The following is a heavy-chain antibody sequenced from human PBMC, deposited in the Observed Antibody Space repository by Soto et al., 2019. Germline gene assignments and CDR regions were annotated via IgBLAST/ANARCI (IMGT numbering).Heavy chain of an antibody. D-gene: IGHD5-18*01. CDR1: GYTFSSYD. Sequence: QVQLVQSGAEVRKPGASVKVSCKGSGYTFSSYDINWVRQASGQGLEWMGWVNPQSGNTGYAQKFQGRVTMTRDFXIXXVYMELSSLTSEDTAVYYCARRARVGRQLWLPFDYWAQGTLVTVSS. V-gene: IGHV1-8*01. CDR2: VNPQSGNT. J-gene: IGHJ4*02. CDR3: ARRARVGRQLWLPFDY.